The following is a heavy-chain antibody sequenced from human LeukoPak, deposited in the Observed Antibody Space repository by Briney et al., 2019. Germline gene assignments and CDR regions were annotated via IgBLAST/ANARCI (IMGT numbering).Heavy chain of an antibody. D-gene: IGHD5-24*01. CDR2: TYYRSKWYN. CDR1: GDSVSRTNIA. V-gene: IGHV6-1*01. Sequence: SQTLLLTCAISGDSVSRTNIAWNWIRQSPSRGLEWLGRTYYRSKWYNDYAVSVQSRIIINPDTSKNQFSLQLNSVTPEDTAVYYCARGIGWPYFDYWGQGTLVTVSS. CDR3: ARGIGWPYFDY. J-gene: IGHJ4*02.